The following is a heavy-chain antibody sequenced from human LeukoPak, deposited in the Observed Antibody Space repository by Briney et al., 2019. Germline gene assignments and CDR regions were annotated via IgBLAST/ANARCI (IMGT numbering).Heavy chain of an antibody. CDR3: ARDDGSSWYGYGMDV. J-gene: IGHJ6*04. Sequence: SETLSLTCTVSGGSISSGDYYWSWIRQPPGKGLEWIGYIYYSGSTYYNPSLKSRVTISVDTSKSQFSPKLSSVTAADTAVYYCARDDGSSWYGYGMDVWGKGTTVTVSS. CDR2: IYYSGST. V-gene: IGHV4-30-4*01. CDR1: GGSISSGDYY. D-gene: IGHD6-13*01.